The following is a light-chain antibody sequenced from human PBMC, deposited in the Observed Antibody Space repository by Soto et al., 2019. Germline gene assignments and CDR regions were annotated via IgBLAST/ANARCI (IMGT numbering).Light chain of an antibody. CDR3: AAWYDSRNVWV. Sequence: QSVLTQPPSVSGAPGQRVTISCTGSSSNIGAGYDVHWYQHHPGTVPKLFIYANSNRPSGVPDRFSGSKSGTSASLAITGVQDEDEADYYCAAWYDSRNVWVFGGGTKLTVL. CDR2: ANS. J-gene: IGLJ3*02. V-gene: IGLV1-40*01. CDR1: SSNIGAGYD.